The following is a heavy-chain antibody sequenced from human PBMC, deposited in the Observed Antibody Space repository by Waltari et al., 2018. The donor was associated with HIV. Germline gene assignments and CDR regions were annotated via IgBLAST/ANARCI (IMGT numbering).Heavy chain of an antibody. Sequence: EKQLVESGGGLVRPGGYLKLSCAASGFSFGDYAMNWVRQAPGKGLEWIAYISSTSFNIKYADSVRGRFTISRDNTQNSLSLQMNNLIDEDTAKYFCARDTLNFFFGLDVWGHGTTVAVSS. CDR3: ARDTLNFFFGLDV. CDR1: GFSFGDYA. V-gene: IGHV3-48*02. J-gene: IGHJ6*02. CDR2: ISSTSFNI.